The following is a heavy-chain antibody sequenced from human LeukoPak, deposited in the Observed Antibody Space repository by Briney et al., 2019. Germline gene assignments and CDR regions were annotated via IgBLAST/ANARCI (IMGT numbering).Heavy chain of an antibody. V-gene: IGHV3-30*02. CDR2: INDGGNRK. J-gene: IGHJ4*02. Sequence: GGSLRLSCAASGFTFRTCGMHWVRQAPGKGLEWVAFINDGGNRKDYADSVQGRVTISVDTSKNQFSLKLSSVTAADTAVYYCARGLTPRYYYDSSGYSWGQGTLVTVSS. CDR1: GFTFRTCG. D-gene: IGHD3-22*01. CDR3: ARGLTPRYYYDSSGYS.